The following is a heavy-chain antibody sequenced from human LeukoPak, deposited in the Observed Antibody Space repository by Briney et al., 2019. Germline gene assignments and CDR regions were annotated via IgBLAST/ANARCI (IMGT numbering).Heavy chain of an antibody. D-gene: IGHD3-16*01. CDR2: ISWDGGST. Sequence: GGSLRLSCAASGFTFDDYSMHWVRQGPGKGLEWVSVISWDGGSTSYADSVKGRFTISRDNSKNSLYLQMNSLRSEDSALYYCVKDRGGVDYWGQGTLVTVSS. CDR3: VKDRGGVDY. V-gene: IGHV3-43*01. CDR1: GFTFDDYS. J-gene: IGHJ4*02.